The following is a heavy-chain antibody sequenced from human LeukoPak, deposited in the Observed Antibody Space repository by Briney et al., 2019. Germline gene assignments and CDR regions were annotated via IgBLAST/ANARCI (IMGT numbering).Heavy chain of an antibody. V-gene: IGHV4-59*01. CDR2: IYYSGST. Sequence: KPSETLSPTCTVSGGSISSYYWSWIRQPPGKGLEWIGYIYYSGSTNYNPSLKSRVTISVDTSKNQFSLKLSSVTAADTAVYYCARAGNTIFGVVWASDVWAKGPRSPSPQ. CDR1: GGSISSYY. CDR3: ARAGNTIFGVVWASDV. D-gene: IGHD3-3*01. J-gene: IGHJ6*04.